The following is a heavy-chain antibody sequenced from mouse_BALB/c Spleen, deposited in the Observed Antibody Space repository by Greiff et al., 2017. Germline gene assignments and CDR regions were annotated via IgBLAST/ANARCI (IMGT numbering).Heavy chain of an antibody. CDR3: ARSDRGYAMDY. V-gene: IGHV1-20*02. Sequence: EVQVVESGPELVKPGASVKISCKASGYSFTGYFMNWVMQSHGKSLEWIGRINPYNGDTFYNQKFKGKATLTVDKSSSTAHMELRSLASEDSAVYYCARSDRGYAMDYWGQGTSVTVSS. CDR1: GYSFTGYF. CDR2: INPYNGDT. J-gene: IGHJ4*01. D-gene: IGHD2-14*01.